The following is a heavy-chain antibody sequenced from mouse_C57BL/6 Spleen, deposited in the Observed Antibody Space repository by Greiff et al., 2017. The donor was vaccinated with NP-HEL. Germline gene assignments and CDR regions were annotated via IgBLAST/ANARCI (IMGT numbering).Heavy chain of an antibody. CDR3: ARRGAWIYYGSSYWYFDV. CDR2: IDPSDSYT. V-gene: IGHV1-59*01. D-gene: IGHD1-1*01. Sequence: VQLQQPGAELVRPGTSVKLSCKASGYTFTSYWMHWVKQRPGQGLEWIGVIDPSDSYTNYNQKFKGKATLTVDTSSSTAYMQLSSLTSEDSAVYYCARRGAWIYYGSSYWYFDVWGTGTTVTVSS. J-gene: IGHJ1*03. CDR1: GYTFTSYW.